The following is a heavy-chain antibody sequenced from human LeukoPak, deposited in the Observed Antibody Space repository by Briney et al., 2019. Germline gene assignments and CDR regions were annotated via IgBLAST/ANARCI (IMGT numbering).Heavy chain of an antibody. Sequence: SGGSLRLSCAASGFTFSSLAMSWVRQAPGKGLEWVSAISGSGGSTYYADSVKGRFTISRDNSKNTLFLQMNSLRAEDTAVYYCAKDRSCTGSSCNVGSWGQGTMVTVSS. D-gene: IGHD2-2*01. J-gene: IGHJ3*01. CDR3: AKDRSCTGSSCNVGS. CDR2: ISGSGGST. CDR1: GFTFSSLA. V-gene: IGHV3-23*01.